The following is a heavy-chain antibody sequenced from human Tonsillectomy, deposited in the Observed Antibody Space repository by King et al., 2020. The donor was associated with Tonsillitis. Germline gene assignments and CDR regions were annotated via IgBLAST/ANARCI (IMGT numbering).Heavy chain of an antibody. Sequence: VQLVESGGGLVQPGGSLRLSCAASGFTFSSYEMNWVRQAPGKGLKWVSYISGSGSVIYYADSVKGRFTISRDNAKNSLYLQMNSLRAEDTAIYYCARYYGSVTYLDYWGQGTLVTVSS. J-gene: IGHJ4*02. CDR3: ARYYGSVTYLDY. CDR2: ISGSGSVI. V-gene: IGHV3-48*03. CDR1: GFTFSSYE. D-gene: IGHD3-10*01.